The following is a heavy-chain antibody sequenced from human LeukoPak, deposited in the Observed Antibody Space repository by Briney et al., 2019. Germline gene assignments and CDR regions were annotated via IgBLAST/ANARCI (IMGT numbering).Heavy chain of an antibody. CDR2: TRNKANSYTT. D-gene: IGHD2-2*01. CDR1: GFTFSNAW. CDR3: ARVRSGYCTSTSCPREFDY. Sequence: GGSLRLSCAASGFTFSNAWMSWVRQAPGKGLEWVGRTRNKANSYTTEYAASVKGRFTISRDDSKNSLYLQMNSLKTEDTAVYYCARVRSGYCTSTSCPREFDYWGQGTLVTVSS. J-gene: IGHJ4*02. V-gene: IGHV3-72*01.